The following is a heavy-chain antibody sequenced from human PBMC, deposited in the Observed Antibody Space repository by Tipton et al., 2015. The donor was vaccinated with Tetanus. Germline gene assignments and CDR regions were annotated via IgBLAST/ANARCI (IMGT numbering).Heavy chain of an antibody. D-gene: IGHD1-26*01. CDR1: GGSISSGGYY. CDR2: IYYSGST. V-gene: IGHV4-31*03. CDR3: ARDRARGARWWIGFDY. J-gene: IGHJ4*02. Sequence: TLSLTCTVSGGSISSGGYYWSWIRQQPGKGLEWIGDIYYSGSTYYNPSLKSRVTISVDTSKNQFPLKLNSVTAADTAVFFCARDRARGARWWIGFDYCGQGTLVTFSP.